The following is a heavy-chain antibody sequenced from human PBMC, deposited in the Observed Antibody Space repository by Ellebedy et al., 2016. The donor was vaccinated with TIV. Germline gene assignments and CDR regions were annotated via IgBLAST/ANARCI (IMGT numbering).Heavy chain of an antibody. D-gene: IGHD6-6*01. Sequence: ASVKVSCXASGYTFSNYYMHWVRQAPGQGLEWMGWINPNSGGTNYAQKFQGWVTMTRDTSISTAYMELSRLRSDDTAVYYCASGSQLHPDAFDIWGQGTMVTVSS. J-gene: IGHJ3*02. CDR3: ASGSQLHPDAFDI. CDR2: INPNSGGT. CDR1: GYTFSNYY. V-gene: IGHV1-2*04.